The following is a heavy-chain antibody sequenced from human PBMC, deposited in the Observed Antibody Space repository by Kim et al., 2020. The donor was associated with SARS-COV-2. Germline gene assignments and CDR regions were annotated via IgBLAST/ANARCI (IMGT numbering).Heavy chain of an antibody. D-gene: IGHD2-21*02. J-gene: IGHJ4*02. Sequence: ASVKVSCKTSGYSLTGYPINWVRQAPGQGLKWMGYINTNTGRPTYAPDLPGRVVFSLDTSVTTAYLQINGLKAEDTAIYYCTRGLGGYSLNGYWGQGTVVTVSS. V-gene: IGHV7-4-1*02. CDR2: INTNTGRP. CDR3: TRGLGGYSLNGY. CDR1: GYSLTGYP.